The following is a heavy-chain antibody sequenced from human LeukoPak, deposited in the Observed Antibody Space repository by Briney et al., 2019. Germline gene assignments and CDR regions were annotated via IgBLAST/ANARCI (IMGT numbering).Heavy chain of an antibody. D-gene: IGHD5-18*01. V-gene: IGHV1-69*04. CDR2: IIPVLNIT. CDR3: ARDQGLTAPPPYGLDV. J-gene: IGHJ6*02. CDR1: GGTFISSA. Sequence: ASVTVSCMASGGTFISSAITWVRQAPGQGLEWMGRIIPVLNITTYAQKFQGSVTITADKSTRTVYMELSSLRSEETAVYYCARDQGLTAPPPYGLDVWGQGTTVIVSS.